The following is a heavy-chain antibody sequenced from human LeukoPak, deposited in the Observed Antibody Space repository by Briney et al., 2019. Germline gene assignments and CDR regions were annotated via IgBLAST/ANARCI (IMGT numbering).Heavy chain of an antibody. D-gene: IGHD4-17*01. CDR3: AKVTTVTTPGT. CDR2: ISYHGSNK. V-gene: IGHV3-30-3*01. Sequence: GGSLRLSCAASGFTFSSYAMHWVRQAPGRGLEWVAVISYHGSNKYYAGSVKGRFTISRDNAKNSLYLQMNSLRAEDTAVYYCAKVTTVTTPGTWGQGTLVTVSS. CDR1: GFTFSSYA. J-gene: IGHJ5*02.